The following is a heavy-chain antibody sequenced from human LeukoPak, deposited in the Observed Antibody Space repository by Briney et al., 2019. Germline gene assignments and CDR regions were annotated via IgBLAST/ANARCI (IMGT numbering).Heavy chain of an antibody. CDR1: GFTFDNYG. V-gene: IGHV3-20*04. Sequence: GGSLRLSCAASGFTFDNYGMTWVRQAPGKGLEWVSGLNWSGASTGYGDSVKGRFTISRDNAKNSLYLQMNSLRAEDTALYYCARLAYCGGDCYSGDYYCYMDVGGKGTTVTVSS. CDR2: LNWSGAST. CDR3: ARLAYCGGDCYSGDYYCYMDV. J-gene: IGHJ6*03. D-gene: IGHD2-21*02.